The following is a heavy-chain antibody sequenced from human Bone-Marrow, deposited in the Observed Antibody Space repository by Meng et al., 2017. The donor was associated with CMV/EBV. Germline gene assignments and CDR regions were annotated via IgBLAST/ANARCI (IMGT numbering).Heavy chain of an antibody. CDR2: IIPIFGTA. D-gene: IGHD1-26*01. Sequence: SVKVSCKASGGTFSSYAISWVRQAPGQGLEWMGGIIPIFGTANYAQKFQGRVTITTDESTSTAYMGLSSLRSEDTAVYYCAREAASVIVGAAYNWFDPWGQGTLVTVSS. CDR3: AREAASVIVGAAYNWFDP. J-gene: IGHJ5*02. V-gene: IGHV1-69*05. CDR1: GGTFSSYA.